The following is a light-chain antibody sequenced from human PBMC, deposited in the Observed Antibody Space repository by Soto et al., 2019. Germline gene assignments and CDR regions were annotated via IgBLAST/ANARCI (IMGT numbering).Light chain of an antibody. V-gene: IGLV2-23*01. Sequence: QSALTQPASVSGSPEQSITISCTGTSSDVGAYNLVSWYQQHPGKAPRLIIYEGSKRPSGISHRFSGSKSDNTASLIISGLRAEDEAHYHCCSYAGSRTFVFGGGTQLTVL. CDR3: CSYAGSRTFV. CDR2: EGS. J-gene: IGLJ7*01. CDR1: SSDVGAYNL.